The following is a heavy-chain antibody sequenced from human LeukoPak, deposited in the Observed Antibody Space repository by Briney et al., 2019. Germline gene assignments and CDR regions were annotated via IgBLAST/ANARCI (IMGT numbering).Heavy chain of an antibody. CDR2: IDYSGST. V-gene: IGHV4-59*12. CDR1: GGSISSYY. CDR3: ARALGAFDI. J-gene: IGHJ3*02. Sequence: SETLSLTCIVSGGSISSYYWSWIRQPPGKGLEWIGYIDYSGSTNYNPSLKSRVTISVDTSKKQFSLKLSSVTAADTAVYYCARALGAFDIWGQGTMVTVSS.